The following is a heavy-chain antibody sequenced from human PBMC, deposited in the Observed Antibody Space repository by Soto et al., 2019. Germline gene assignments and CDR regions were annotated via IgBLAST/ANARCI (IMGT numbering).Heavy chain of an antibody. Sequence: LRLSCASSVFTVISNCMSWVRQAPGKGLEWVSVIYSGGSTYYADSVKGRFAISRDNSKNTLYLQMNSLRAEDTAVYYCARASLMGHLYYYGMDVWGQGTTVTVSS. V-gene: IGHV3-53*01. CDR1: VFTVISNC. CDR3: ARASLMGHLYYYGMDV. J-gene: IGHJ6*02. CDR2: IYSGGST. D-gene: IGHD1-26*01.